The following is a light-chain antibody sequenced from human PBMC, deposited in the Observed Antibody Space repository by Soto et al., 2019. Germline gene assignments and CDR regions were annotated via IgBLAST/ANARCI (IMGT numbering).Light chain of an antibody. Sequence: DIQMTHCAVSLSVSVEYRAPITRRASQSISNYLNWYQQKPGKAPNLLIYAASSLQSGVPSRFSGSGSGTEFTLTISSLQPDDFATYYCQQYNTYSPTFGQGTKVDI. J-gene: IGKJ1*01. CDR3: QQYNTYSPT. CDR2: AAS. CDR1: QSISNY. V-gene: IGKV1-5*01.